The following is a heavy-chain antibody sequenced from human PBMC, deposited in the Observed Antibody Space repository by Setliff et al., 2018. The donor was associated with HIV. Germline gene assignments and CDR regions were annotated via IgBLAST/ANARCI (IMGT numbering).Heavy chain of an antibody. V-gene: IGHV3-23*01. D-gene: IGHD2-21*02. CDR1: GFTFSSYA. CDR3: ATPGGDFGPYYSYGMDV. J-gene: IGHJ6*02. CDR2: ISRSGGST. Sequence: LRLSCAASGFTFSSYAMSWVRQTPGKGLEWVSAISRSGGSTYYADSVKGRFTISRDNSKNTLYLQMNSLRAEDTAIYYCATPGGDFGPYYSYGMDVWGQGTTVTVSS.